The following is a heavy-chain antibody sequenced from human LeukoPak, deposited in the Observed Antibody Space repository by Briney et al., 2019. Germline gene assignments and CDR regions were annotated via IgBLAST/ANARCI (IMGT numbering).Heavy chain of an antibody. J-gene: IGHJ4*02. Sequence: PSETLSLTCTVSGGSISSYYWSWIRQPAGKGLEWIGRIYTSVNTNYNPSLKSRVTMSVDTSKNQSSLKLSSVTAADTAVYYCARAPKVGGAGPFDYWGQGILVTVSS. D-gene: IGHD1-26*01. CDR1: GGSISSYY. CDR3: ARAPKVGGAGPFDY. V-gene: IGHV4-4*07. CDR2: IYTSVNT.